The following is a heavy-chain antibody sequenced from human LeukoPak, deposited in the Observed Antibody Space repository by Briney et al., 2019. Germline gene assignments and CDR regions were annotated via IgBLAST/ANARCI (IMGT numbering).Heavy chain of an antibody. J-gene: IGHJ6*03. CDR2: MHPYSGGT. D-gene: IGHD3-10*01. CDR1: GYTFTDYY. V-gene: IGHV1-2*02. Sequence: GASVKVSCKASGYTFTDYYIHWVRQAPGQGLEWMGCMHPYSGGTNSAQKFQGRVTMTRDTSISTAYMELSWLRSDDTAVYYCARDVVVRGYYYYYYMDVWGKGTTVTISS. CDR3: ARDVVVRGYYYYYYMDV.